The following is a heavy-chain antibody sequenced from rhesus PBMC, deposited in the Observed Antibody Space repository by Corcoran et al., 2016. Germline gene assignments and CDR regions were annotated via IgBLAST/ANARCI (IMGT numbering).Heavy chain of an antibody. CDR3: ARREYSSWSGYYGLDS. Sequence: QVQLQESGPGLVKPSETLSLTCAVSGGSISSSNWWSWIRQPPGKGLEWIGFISGSSGSTYYNPSLKSRVTISTDTSKNQCSLKLSSVTAADTAVYYCARREYSSWSGYYGLDSWGQGVVVTVSS. V-gene: IGHV4-65*01. CDR2: ISGSSGST. J-gene: IGHJ6*01. CDR1: GGSISSSNW. D-gene: IGHD6-13*01.